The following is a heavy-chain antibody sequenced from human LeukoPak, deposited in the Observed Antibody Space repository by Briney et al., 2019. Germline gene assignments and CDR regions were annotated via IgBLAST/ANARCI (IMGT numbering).Heavy chain of an antibody. CDR2: IYPVDSDT. CDR3: ARPEYCSGGSCYGEPFDY. J-gene: IGHJ4*02. D-gene: IGHD2-15*01. CDR1: GYSFTSYW. V-gene: IGHV5-51*01. Sequence: GESLKISXKGSGYSFTSYWIAWVRQMPGKGRDWMGIIYPVDSDTTYSPSFQGQVTISADKSISTAYLQWSSLKASDTAMYYCARPEYCSGGSCYGEPFDYWGQGTLVTVSS.